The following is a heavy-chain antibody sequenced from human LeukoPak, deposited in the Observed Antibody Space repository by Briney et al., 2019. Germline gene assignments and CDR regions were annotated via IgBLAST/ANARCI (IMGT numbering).Heavy chain of an antibody. CDR1: GGSISSGDYY. V-gene: IGHV4-30-4*01. CDR3: AKSWRPRRWPDSFDP. D-gene: IGHD5-24*01. Sequence: SQTLSLTCTVSGGSISSGDYYWSWIRQPPGKGLEWIGYIYYSGSTYYNPSLKSRVTISVDTSKNQFSLKLSSVTAADTAVYYCAKSWRPRRWPDSFDPWGQGTLVTVSS. CDR2: IYYSGST. J-gene: IGHJ5*02.